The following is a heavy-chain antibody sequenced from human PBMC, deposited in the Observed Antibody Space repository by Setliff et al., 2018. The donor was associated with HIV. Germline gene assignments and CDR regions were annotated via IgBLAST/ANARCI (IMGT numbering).Heavy chain of an antibody. CDR3: ASLDGSESPYIYYYYMDV. CDR1: GGSISTSRYY. V-gene: IGHV4-39*01. D-gene: IGHD3-10*01. Sequence: SETLSLTCTVSGGSISTSRYYWGWIRQPPGKGLEWIGSINYRGNTYYNPSLKSRAAISVDTPKNQISLKLSSVTAADTAVYYCASLDGSESPYIYYYYMDVWGKGTEVTVSS. J-gene: IGHJ6*03. CDR2: INYRGNT.